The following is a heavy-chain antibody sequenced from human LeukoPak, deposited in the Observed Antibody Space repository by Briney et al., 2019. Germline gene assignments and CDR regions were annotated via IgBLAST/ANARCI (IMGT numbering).Heavy chain of an antibody. D-gene: IGHD5-18*01. CDR1: GFTFSSYW. J-gene: IGHJ6*03. V-gene: IGHV3-74*01. CDR3: GRDIGKDTAMVNEYYYYYYMDV. Sequence: PGGSLRLSCAASGFTFSSYWMHWVRQAPGKGLVWVSRINSDGSSTSYADSVKGRFTISRDNAKNTLYLQMNSLRAEDTAVYYWGRDIGKDTAMVNEYYYYYYMDVWGKGTTVNVSS. CDR2: INSDGSST.